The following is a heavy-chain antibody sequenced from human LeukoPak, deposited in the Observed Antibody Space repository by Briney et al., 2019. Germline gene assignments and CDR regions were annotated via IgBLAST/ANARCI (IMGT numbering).Heavy chain of an antibody. CDR1: GFTFSSYP. CDR2: ITGSGATT. V-gene: IGHV3-23*01. Sequence: PGGSLRLSCAASGFTFSSYPMSWVRQAPGKGLEWVSAITGSGATTFYADSVKGRFTISRDSSKNTLYLQMNSLRAEDTAIYYCAKLWTGSYPRYFDYWGQGTLVTVSS. J-gene: IGHJ4*02. D-gene: IGHD3-10*01. CDR3: AKLWTGSYPRYFDY.